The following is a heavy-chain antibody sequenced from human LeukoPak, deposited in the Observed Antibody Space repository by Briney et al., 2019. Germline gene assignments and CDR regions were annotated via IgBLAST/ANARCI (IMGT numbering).Heavy chain of an antibody. D-gene: IGHD2-2*01. CDR2: IGTAGDT. CDR3: ASLLEPAAIP. J-gene: IGHJ5*02. V-gene: IGHV3-13*01. Sequence: GGSLRLSCAASGFTFSSYDMHWVRQATGKGLEWVSAIGTAGDTYYPGSVRGRSTISRENAKNSLYLQMNSLRAEDTAVYYCASLLEPAAIPWGQGTLVTVSS. CDR1: GFTFSSYD.